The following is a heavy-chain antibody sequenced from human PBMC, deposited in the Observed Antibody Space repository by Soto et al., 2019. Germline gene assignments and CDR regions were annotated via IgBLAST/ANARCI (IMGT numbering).Heavy chain of an antibody. CDR3: ARTYYYGQNWFDP. D-gene: IGHD3-10*01. J-gene: IGHJ5*02. CDR1: GFSLSTSGVG. CDR2: IYWDDNK. Sequence: QITLKESGPTLVKPTQTLTLTCTFSGFSLSTSGVGVGWIRQPPGKALEWLTLIYWDDNKRYSPSLKSSLTITTDTSKTQVFLTMTDMDHVYTATYSCARTYYYGQNWFDPWGHGTRFPVSS. V-gene: IGHV2-5*02.